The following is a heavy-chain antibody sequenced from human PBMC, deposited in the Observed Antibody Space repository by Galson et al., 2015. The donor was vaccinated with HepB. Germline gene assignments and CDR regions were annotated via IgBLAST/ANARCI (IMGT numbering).Heavy chain of an antibody. Sequence: SVKVSCKASGYTFTSYSMTWVRQAPGQGLEWMGWIHPNTGNPTYAQGFTGRFVFSLDTSVSTAYLQINGLKADDTAVYYCARKLWLVPGYAFDMWGQGTMVTVSS. D-gene: IGHD6-19*01. V-gene: IGHV7-4-1*02. J-gene: IGHJ3*02. CDR1: GYTFTSYS. CDR3: ARKLWLVPGYAFDM. CDR2: IHPNTGNP.